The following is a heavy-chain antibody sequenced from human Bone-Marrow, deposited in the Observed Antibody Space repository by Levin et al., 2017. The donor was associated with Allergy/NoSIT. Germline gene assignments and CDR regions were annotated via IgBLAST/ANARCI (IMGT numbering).Heavy chain of an antibody. J-gene: IGHJ4*02. Sequence: GESLKISCQGSGYSFTSYWIGWVRQMPGKGLEWMGIIYPGDSDTRYSPSFQGQVTISADKSISTAYLQWSSLKASDTAMYYCARRDGSSSWPPGGGDYWGQGTLVTVSS. CDR3: ARRDGSSSWPPGGGDY. D-gene: IGHD6-13*01. V-gene: IGHV5-51*01. CDR2: IYPGDSDT. CDR1: GYSFTSYW.